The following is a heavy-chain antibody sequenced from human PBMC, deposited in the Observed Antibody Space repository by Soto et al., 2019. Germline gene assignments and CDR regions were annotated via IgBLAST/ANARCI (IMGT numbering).Heavy chain of an antibody. V-gene: IGHV3-23*01. Sequence: GGSLRLSCAASGFTFSSYALTWVRQAPGKGLEWVSTIGGGGGPTYYPDSLRGRFTISRDNSKNTLYLQMNSLRAEDTALYYCAPLSRSRPPGFHYWGQGTLVTVSS. D-gene: IGHD6-13*01. CDR1: GFTFSSYA. CDR2: IGGGGGPT. CDR3: APLSRSRPPGFHY. J-gene: IGHJ4*02.